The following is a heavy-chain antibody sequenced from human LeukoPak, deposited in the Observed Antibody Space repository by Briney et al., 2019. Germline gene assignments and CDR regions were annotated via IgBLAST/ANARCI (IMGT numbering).Heavy chain of an antibody. CDR1: GGSMSSYY. D-gene: IGHD3-3*01. Sequence: PSETLSLTCTVSGGSMSSYYWSWIRQPPGKGLEWIGYIYYSGSTNYNPSLKSRVTISVDTPKNQFSLKLSSVTAADTAVYYCARVEWLDLYWYFDLWGRGTLVTVSS. V-gene: IGHV4-59*01. J-gene: IGHJ2*01. CDR3: ARVEWLDLYWYFDL. CDR2: IYYSGST.